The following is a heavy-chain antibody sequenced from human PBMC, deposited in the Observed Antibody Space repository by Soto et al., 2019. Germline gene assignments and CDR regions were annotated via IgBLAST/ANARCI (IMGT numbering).Heavy chain of an antibody. J-gene: IGHJ4*02. D-gene: IGHD6-13*01. Sequence: SETLSLTCAVYGGSFSGYYWSWIRQPPGKGLEWIGEINHSGSTNYNPSLKSRVTISVDTSKNQFSLKLSSVTAADTAVYYCARGVIAAAGTKGALDYWGQGTLVTVSS. CDR2: INHSGST. V-gene: IGHV4-34*01. CDR3: ARGVIAAAGTKGALDY. CDR1: GGSFSGYY.